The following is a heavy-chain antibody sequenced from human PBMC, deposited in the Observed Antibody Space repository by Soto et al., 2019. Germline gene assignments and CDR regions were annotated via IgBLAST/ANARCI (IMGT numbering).Heavy chain of an antibody. Sequence: LXLSCASSGFTVSRNYMSWFRQAPVKGLEWVSVIYSGGDTYYADSVRGRFTISRDTSKNTLYLQMNSLRAEDTAVYYCARDPNMIIVPTIGSQGDFWGQGTLVTVSS. CDR1: GFTVSRNY. CDR3: ARDPNMIIVPTIGSQGDF. D-gene: IGHD5-12*01. J-gene: IGHJ4*02. V-gene: IGHV3-53*01. CDR2: IYSGGDT.